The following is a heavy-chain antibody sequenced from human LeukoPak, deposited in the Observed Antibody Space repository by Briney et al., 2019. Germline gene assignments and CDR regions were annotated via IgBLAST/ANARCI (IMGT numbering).Heavy chain of an antibody. J-gene: IGHJ5*02. V-gene: IGHV4-38-2*02. CDR2: IYHSGST. CDR3: AREIGYSYGSNWFDP. CDR1: GYSISSGYY. D-gene: IGHD5-18*01. Sequence: PSETLSLTCAVSGYSISSGYYWGWIRQPPGQGLEWIGSIYHSGSTYYNPSLKSRVTISVDTSKNQFPLKLSSVTAADTAVYYCAREIGYSYGSNWFDPWGQGTLVTVSS.